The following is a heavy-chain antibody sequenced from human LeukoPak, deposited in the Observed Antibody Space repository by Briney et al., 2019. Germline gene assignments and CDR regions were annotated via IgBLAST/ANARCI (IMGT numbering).Heavy chain of an antibody. J-gene: IGHJ4*02. Sequence: GGSLRLSCAASGFTFSSYWMNWVRQAPGKGLEWVANIKEDGSEKYYVDSVKGRFPISRDNAKNSLYLQMNSLRAEDTAVYYCARDPSSLRDSFDYWGQGSLVTVSS. CDR1: GFTFSSYW. V-gene: IGHV3-7*01. CDR3: ARDPSSLRDSFDY. CDR2: IKEDGSEK.